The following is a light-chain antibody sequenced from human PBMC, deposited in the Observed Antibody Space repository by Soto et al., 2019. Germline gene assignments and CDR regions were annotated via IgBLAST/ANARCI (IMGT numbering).Light chain of an antibody. V-gene: IGKV3-15*01. CDR2: AVS. CDR1: RSVSTN. CDR3: QQYNKWPT. Sequence: ELVLTHSPGPLSLSPGERATLSCRASRSVSTNLAWYQQKPGQAPRLLIHAVSTRATGIPARFSGSGSGTEFTLTISSLQSEDFAVYYCQQYNKWPTSGQGTKVDI. J-gene: IGKJ2*01.